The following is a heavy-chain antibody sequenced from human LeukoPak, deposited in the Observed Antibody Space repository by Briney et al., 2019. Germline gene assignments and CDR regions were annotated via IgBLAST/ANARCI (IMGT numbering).Heavy chain of an antibody. Sequence: SQTLSLTCTVSGGSISSYYWSWIRQPPGKGLEWIGYIYYSGSTNYNPSLKSRVTISVDTSKNQFSLKLSSVTAADTAVYYCARDGGYCSGGSCYGYWGQGTLVTVSS. V-gene: IGHV4-59*01. J-gene: IGHJ4*02. CDR2: IYYSGST. D-gene: IGHD2-15*01. CDR1: GGSISSYY. CDR3: ARDGGYCSGGSCYGY.